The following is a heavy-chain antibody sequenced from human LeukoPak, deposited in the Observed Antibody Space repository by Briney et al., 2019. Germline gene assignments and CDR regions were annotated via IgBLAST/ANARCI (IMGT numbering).Heavy chain of an antibody. CDR1: GFTFSSSG. CDR2: IRYDGSNK. D-gene: IGHD5-18*01. CDR3: ARVGRGYSFNVYYFDY. J-gene: IGHJ4*02. V-gene: IGHV3-30*02. Sequence: GGSLRLSCAASGFTFSSSGMHWVRQAPGKGLEWVAFIRYDGSNKYYADSVKGRFTISRDNSKNTLYLQMNSLRAEDTAVYYCARVGRGYSFNVYYFDYWGQGTLVTVSS.